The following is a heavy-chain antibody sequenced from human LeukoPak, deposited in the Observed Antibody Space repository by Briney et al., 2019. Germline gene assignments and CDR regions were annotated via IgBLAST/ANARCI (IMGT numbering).Heavy chain of an antibody. Sequence: PSETLSLTCTVSGGSISSYYWSWMRQPPGKRLEWIGYIYYSRSTNYNPSLKSRVTISVDTSKNQFSLKLRSVTAADTAVYYCARHVGYGNNWFDPWGQGTLVTVSS. D-gene: IGHD5-18*01. CDR1: GGSISSYY. V-gene: IGHV4-59*08. J-gene: IGHJ5*02. CDR3: ARHVGYGNNWFDP. CDR2: IYYSRST.